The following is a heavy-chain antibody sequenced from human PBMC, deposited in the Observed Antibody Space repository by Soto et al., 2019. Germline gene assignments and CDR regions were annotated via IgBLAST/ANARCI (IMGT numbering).Heavy chain of an antibody. J-gene: IGHJ6*02. Sequence: QVQLVQSGAEVKKPGSSVKVSCKASGGTFSSYAISWVRQAPGQGLEWMGGIIHIFGTANYAQKLQGRVRITADESASTAYMELSSLRSEDTAVYYCARHVPAAGYYYGMDVWGQGTTVTVSS. D-gene: IGHD2-2*01. CDR2: IIHIFGTA. V-gene: IGHV1-69*12. CDR3: ARHVPAAGYYYGMDV. CDR1: GGTFSSYA.